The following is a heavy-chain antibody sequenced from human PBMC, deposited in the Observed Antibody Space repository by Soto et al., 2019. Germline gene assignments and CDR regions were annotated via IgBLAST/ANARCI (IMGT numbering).Heavy chain of an antibody. CDR1: GCSISSYY. D-gene: IGHD3-10*01. V-gene: IGHV4-59*12. CDR2: IYYSGST. CDR3: ARYGSGSFGFDY. J-gene: IGHJ4*02. Sequence: SETLSLTCTVSGCSISSYYWSWIRQPPGKGLEWIGYIYYSGSTNYNPSLKSRVTISVDTSKNQFSLKLSSVTAADTAVYYCARYGSGSFGFDYWGQGTLVTVSS.